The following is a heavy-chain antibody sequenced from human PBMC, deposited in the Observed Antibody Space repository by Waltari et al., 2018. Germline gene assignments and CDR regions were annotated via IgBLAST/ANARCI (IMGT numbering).Heavy chain of an antibody. CDR3: ARQGYDILTGYPNWFDP. CDR1: GYRFTSYW. D-gene: IGHD3-9*01. J-gene: IGHJ5*02. Sequence: EVQLVQSGAEVKKPGESLNISCKASGYRFTSYWIGWVRQMPGKGLEWMGIIYPRDSIARYSSSFQGQVTISVDKSVSTAYLQWSSLKASDTAIYFCARQGYDILTGYPNWFDPWGQGTLVIVSS. CDR2: IYPRDSIA. V-gene: IGHV5-51*01.